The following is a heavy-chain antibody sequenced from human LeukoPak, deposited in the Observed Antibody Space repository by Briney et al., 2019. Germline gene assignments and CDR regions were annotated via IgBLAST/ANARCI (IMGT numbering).Heavy chain of an antibody. CDR3: ARSDGYGLVGI. D-gene: IGHD3-10*01. Sequence: SETLSLTCAVSGGSISSSNWWSWARQPPGKGLEWIGEIYHSGSTNYNPSLKSRVTMSVDKSKNQFSLKLSSVTAADTAVYYCARSDGYGLVGIWGQGTMVTVSS. V-gene: IGHV4-4*02. CDR1: GGSISSSNW. J-gene: IGHJ3*02. CDR2: IYHSGST.